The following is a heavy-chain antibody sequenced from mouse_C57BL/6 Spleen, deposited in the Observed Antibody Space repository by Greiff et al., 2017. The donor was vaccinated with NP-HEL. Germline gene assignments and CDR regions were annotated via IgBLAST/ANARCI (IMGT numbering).Heavy chain of an antibody. V-gene: IGHV1-82*01. Sequence: VQLQQSGPELVKPGASVKISCKASGYAFSSSWMNWVKQRPGKGLEWIGRIYPGDGDTNYNGKFKGKATLTADKSSSTAYMQLSSLTSEDSAVYFCARGGITTVVEDYAMDYWGQGTSVTVSS. CDR3: ARGGITTVVEDYAMDY. D-gene: IGHD1-1*01. CDR2: IYPGDGDT. CDR1: GYAFSSSW. J-gene: IGHJ4*01.